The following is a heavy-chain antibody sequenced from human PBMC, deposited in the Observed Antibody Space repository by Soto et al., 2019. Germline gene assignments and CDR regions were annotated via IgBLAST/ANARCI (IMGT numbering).Heavy chain of an antibody. CDR3: ARRPHKGGGYVIAY. D-gene: IGHD5-12*01. V-gene: IGHV3-48*02. CDR2: ISSSSSTI. J-gene: IGHJ4*02. CDR1: GFTFSSYS. Sequence: EVQLVASGGGLVQPGGTLRLSCAASGFTFSSYSMNWVRQAPGKGLEWVSYISSSSSTIYYADSVKGRFTISRVNAKNPLYLEMYSLRDSDTAVYYCARRPHKGGGYVIAYWGQRPLVAFSS.